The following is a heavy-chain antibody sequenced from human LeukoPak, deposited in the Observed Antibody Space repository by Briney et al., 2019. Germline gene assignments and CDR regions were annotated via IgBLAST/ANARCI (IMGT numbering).Heavy chain of an antibody. Sequence: GGSLGLSCAASGFTFSDYYMSWIRQAPGKGLEWVSYISSSGSTIYYADSVKGRFTISRDNSKNTLYLQMNSLRVEDTAVYYCAKGPPDSSNWYKRTEGWGQGTLVTVSS. J-gene: IGHJ4*02. D-gene: IGHD6-13*01. CDR2: ISSSGSTI. CDR1: GFTFSDYY. CDR3: AKGPPDSSNWYKRTEG. V-gene: IGHV3-11*01.